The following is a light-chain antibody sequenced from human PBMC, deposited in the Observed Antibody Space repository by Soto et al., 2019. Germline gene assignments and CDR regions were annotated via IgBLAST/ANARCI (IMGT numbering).Light chain of an antibody. CDR2: TAS. CDR3: QHHGSSPPSWT. CDR1: QSVSGSY. Sequence: ETVLTQSPATLSLSPGERATLSCRASQSVSGSYLAWYQQQPVQAPRLLIHTASSRATAIPVRFSGSGSRTDFTLTISRLEPQAFAVYFYQHHGSSPPSWTFGQGTKVEIK. J-gene: IGKJ1*01. V-gene: IGKV3-20*01.